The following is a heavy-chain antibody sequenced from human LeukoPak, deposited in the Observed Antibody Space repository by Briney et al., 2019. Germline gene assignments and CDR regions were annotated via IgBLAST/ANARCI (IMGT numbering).Heavy chain of an antibody. CDR1: GFTFSTYT. D-gene: IGHD3-3*01. V-gene: IGHV3-21*04. Sequence: GGSLRLSCTASGFTFSTYTMNWVRQAPGKGLEWVSSIGSSGTNTHYADSVKGRFTISRGNSKNSLYLQMNSLRTEDTALYYCAKDISNYDFWSGFYTWGQGTLVTVSS. CDR2: IGSSGTNT. J-gene: IGHJ5*02. CDR3: AKDISNYDFWSGFYT.